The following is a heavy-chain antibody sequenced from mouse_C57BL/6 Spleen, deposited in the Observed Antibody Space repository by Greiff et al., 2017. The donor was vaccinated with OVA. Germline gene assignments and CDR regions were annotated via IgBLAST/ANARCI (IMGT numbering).Heavy chain of an antibody. CDR3: AREGDYSNAMDY. CDR1: GFTFSDYY. J-gene: IGHJ4*01. CDR2: INYDGSST. V-gene: IGHV5-16*01. Sequence: EVQVVESEGGLVQPGSSMKLSCTASGFTFSDYYMAWVRQVPEKGLEWVANINYDGSSTYYLDSLKSRFIISRDNAKNILYLQMSSLKSEDTATYYCAREGDYSNAMDYWGQGTSVTVSS. D-gene: IGHD2-5*01.